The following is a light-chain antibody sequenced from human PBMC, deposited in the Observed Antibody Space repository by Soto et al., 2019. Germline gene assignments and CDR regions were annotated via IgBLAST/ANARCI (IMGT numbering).Light chain of an antibody. J-gene: IGKJ4*01. CDR1: QSVSSF. V-gene: IGKV3-11*01. Sequence: EIVLTQSPATLSLSPGERATLSCRASQSVSSFLAWYQQKPGQAPRLLIYAASNRATGIPARFSVSGSGTDFTLTISSLETEDFAVYYCQHRSSWRLTFGGGTKVEIK. CDR2: AAS. CDR3: QHRSSWRLT.